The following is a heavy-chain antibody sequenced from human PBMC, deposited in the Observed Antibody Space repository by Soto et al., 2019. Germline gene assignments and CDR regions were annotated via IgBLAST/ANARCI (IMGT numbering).Heavy chain of an antibody. D-gene: IGHD3-3*01. CDR1: GGSFSGYY. CDR2: INHSGST. J-gene: IGHJ6*02. CDR3: ARGRVGYYDFWSGYQNPDYYYYYGMDV. V-gene: IGHV4-34*01. Sequence: SETLSLTCAVYGGSFSGYYWSWIRQPPGKGLEWIGEINHSGSTNYNPSLKSRVTISVDTSKNQFSLKLSSVTAADTAVYYCARGRVGYYDFWSGYQNPDYYYYYGMDVWGQGTTVTVSS.